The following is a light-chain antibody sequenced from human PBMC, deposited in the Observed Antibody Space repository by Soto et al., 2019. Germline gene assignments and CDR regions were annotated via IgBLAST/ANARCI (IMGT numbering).Light chain of an antibody. V-gene: IGKV3-15*01. CDR2: DAS. Sequence: EIVMTQSPATLSVSPGERATLSCRASQSVSDNLAWYQQRPGQAPRLLIYDASTRATGIPARFSGSGSGTEFTLTISSLQSEDFAVYYCQHFNNWPLFGQGTKVDIK. CDR3: QHFNNWPL. J-gene: IGKJ1*01. CDR1: QSVSDN.